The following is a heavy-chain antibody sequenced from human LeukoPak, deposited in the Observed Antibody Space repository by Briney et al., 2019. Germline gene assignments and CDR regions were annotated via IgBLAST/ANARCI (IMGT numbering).Heavy chain of an antibody. V-gene: IGHV1-69*05. Sequence: SVKVSCKASGGTFSSYAISWVRQAPGQGLEWMGRIIPIFGTANYARRFQGRVTITTDESTSTAYMELSSLRSEDTAVYYCARTRIGYGDYIDYWGQGTLVTVSS. CDR1: GGTFSSYA. D-gene: IGHD4-17*01. CDR3: ARTRIGYGDYIDY. CDR2: IIPIFGTA. J-gene: IGHJ4*02.